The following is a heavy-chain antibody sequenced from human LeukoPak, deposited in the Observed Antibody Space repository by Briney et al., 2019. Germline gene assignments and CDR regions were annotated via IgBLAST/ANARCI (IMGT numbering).Heavy chain of an antibody. V-gene: IGHV1-46*01. CDR3: ARMRMVRGVIAFDY. CDR1: GYTFTTYY. Sequence: GASVKVSCKASGYTFTTYYMHWVRQAPGQGLEWMGIINPSGGSTSYAQKFQGRVTMTRDTSISTAYMELSRLRSDDTAVYYCARMRMVRGVIAFDYWGQGTLVTVSS. CDR2: INPSGGST. J-gene: IGHJ4*02. D-gene: IGHD3-10*01.